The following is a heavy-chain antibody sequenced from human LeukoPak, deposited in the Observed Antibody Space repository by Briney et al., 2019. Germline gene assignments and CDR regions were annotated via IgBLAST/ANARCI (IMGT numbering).Heavy chain of an antibody. J-gene: IGHJ4*02. Sequence: GGSLRLSCAAAGFTFSGYGMHWVRQAPGKGLEWVAFIQFDGSTKYYADSVKGRFTISRDNSKNTLYLQMNSLRAEDTAVYYCAKGGYYDSSGYYPFDYWGQGTLVTVSS. CDR1: GFTFSGYG. V-gene: IGHV3-30*02. D-gene: IGHD3-22*01. CDR2: IQFDGSTK. CDR3: AKGGYYDSSGYYPFDY.